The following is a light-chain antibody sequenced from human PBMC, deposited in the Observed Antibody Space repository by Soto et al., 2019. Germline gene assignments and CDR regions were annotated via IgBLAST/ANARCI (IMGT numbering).Light chain of an antibody. CDR3: SAYAGRKHFLL. CDR1: TSEVGGYTY. V-gene: IGLV2-8*01. J-gene: IGLJ2*01. Sequence: QSALTQPPSASGSPGQSDTISCMATTSEVGGYTYVSWYQLHPGKVPKLIISEVNKRPSGVPDRFSGSMSGSTASLAVSGLEAEGEAAYFCSAYAGRKHFLLFCGGPALTV. CDR2: EVN.